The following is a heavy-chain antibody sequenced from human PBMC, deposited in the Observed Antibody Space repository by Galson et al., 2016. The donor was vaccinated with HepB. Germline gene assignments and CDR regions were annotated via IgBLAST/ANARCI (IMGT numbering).Heavy chain of an antibody. Sequence: SLRLSCAASTFTFSSDDMHWVRQAPGKGLEWVASIRSHGRTKYYADSVEGRFTISRDNSKNTLYLQMNTLRPEDTSIYYCARDGTTPQKFAAFDIWGQGTTVSVS. CDR2: IRSHGRTK. CDR3: ARDGTTPQKFAAFDI. CDR1: TFTFSSDD. D-gene: IGHD1-14*01. J-gene: IGHJ3*02. V-gene: IGHV3-33*01.